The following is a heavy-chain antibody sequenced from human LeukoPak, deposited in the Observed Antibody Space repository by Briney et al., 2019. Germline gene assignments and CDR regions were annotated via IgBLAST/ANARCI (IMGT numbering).Heavy chain of an antibody. Sequence: ETLSLTCTVSGGSISSATYYWGWIRQPPGKGLEWIGSIYYSGTTYYNPSLKSRVTISTDTSKNQFSLKLSSVTAADTAVYYCARTMSYYYDGSGYSAFDIWGLGTMVTVSS. V-gene: IGHV4-39*07. CDR1: GGSISSATYY. D-gene: IGHD3-22*01. CDR2: IYYSGTT. J-gene: IGHJ3*02. CDR3: ARTMSYYYDGSGYSAFDI.